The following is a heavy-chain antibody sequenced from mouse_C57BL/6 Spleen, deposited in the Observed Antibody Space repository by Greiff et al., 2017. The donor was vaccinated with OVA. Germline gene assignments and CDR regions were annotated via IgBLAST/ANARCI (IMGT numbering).Heavy chain of an antibody. Sequence: VQLQQPGAELVKPGASVKLSCKASGYTFTSYWMHWVKQRPGQGLEWIGMIHPYSGSTNYNEKFKGKATLTVDKSSSTAYMQLSSLTSEDSAVYYCAGERPALNYWGQGTTLTVSS. CDR2: IHPYSGST. J-gene: IGHJ2*01. CDR1: GYTFTSYW. CDR3: AGERPALNY. V-gene: IGHV1-64*01.